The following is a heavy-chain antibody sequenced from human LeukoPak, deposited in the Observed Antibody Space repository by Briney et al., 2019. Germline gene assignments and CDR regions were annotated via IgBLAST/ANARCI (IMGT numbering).Heavy chain of an antibody. Sequence: PSETLSLTCAVYGGSFSGYYWSWIRQPPGKGLEWIGEINHSGSTNYNPSLKSRVTISVDTSKNQFSLKLSSVTAADTAVYCCAGYYDSSGYYDYWGQGTLVTVSS. D-gene: IGHD3-22*01. CDR2: INHSGST. V-gene: IGHV4-34*01. CDR3: AGYYDSSGYYDY. CDR1: GGSFSGYY. J-gene: IGHJ4*02.